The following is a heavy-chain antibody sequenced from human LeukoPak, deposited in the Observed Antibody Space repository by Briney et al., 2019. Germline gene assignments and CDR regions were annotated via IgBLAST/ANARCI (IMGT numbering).Heavy chain of an antibody. J-gene: IGHJ4*02. CDR1: GFTFSSSA. V-gene: IGHV3-30*02. D-gene: IGHD2-8*02. CDR2: IAHHGNNK. CDR3: AKDGSWSCTD. Sequence: GGSLRLSCGASGFTFSSSAMHWVRQGPGKGLEWVAYIAHHGNNKYYADSVKGRFTISRDNSRGSLYLQMNSLRADDTAVYYCAKDGSWSCTDWGQGTLVRVSP.